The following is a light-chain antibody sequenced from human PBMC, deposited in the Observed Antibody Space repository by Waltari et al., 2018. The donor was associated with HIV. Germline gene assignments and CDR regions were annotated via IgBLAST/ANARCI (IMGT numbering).Light chain of an antibody. CDR3: QSYDSSLSGSV. V-gene: IGLV1-40*01. CDR1: RSNIGARFD. Sequence: QSVLTQPPSVSGAPGQRVTISCSGSRSNIGARFDVHWYQQIPGTAPKLLIYGNSNRPSGVPYRFSCSKSGTSASLAITGLQAEDEADYYCQSYDSSLSGSVFGGGTKLTVL. J-gene: IGLJ3*02. CDR2: GNS.